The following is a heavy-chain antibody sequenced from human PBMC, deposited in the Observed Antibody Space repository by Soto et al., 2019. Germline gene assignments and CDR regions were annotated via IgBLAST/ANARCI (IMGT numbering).Heavy chain of an antibody. CDR1: GGSISSYY. V-gene: IGHV4-59*08. CDR2: IYYSGST. Sequence: SETLSLTCTVSGGSISSYYWSWIRQPPGKGLEWIGYIYYSGSTNSNPSLKSRVTISVDTSKNQFSLKLSSVTAADTAVYYCARRYYAVGGAFDIWGQGTMVTVSS. J-gene: IGHJ3*02. CDR3: ARRYYAVGGAFDI. D-gene: IGHD2-2*01.